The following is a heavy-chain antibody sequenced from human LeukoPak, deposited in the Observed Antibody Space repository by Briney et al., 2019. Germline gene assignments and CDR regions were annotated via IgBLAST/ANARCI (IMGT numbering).Heavy chain of an antibody. V-gene: IGHV3-23*01. CDR1: GFTFRTYA. J-gene: IGHJ4*02. CDR3: AKDKAPGSWHTPSDF. CDR2: ISDSGDGT. Sequence: GGSLRLSCAASGFTFRTYAMSWVRQAPGKGLEWVSGISDSGDGTYYAESVKGRSTISRDNSKNTVFLQMNSLRADDTAKYYCAKDKAPGSWHTPSDFWGQGTLVTVSS. D-gene: IGHD6-13*01.